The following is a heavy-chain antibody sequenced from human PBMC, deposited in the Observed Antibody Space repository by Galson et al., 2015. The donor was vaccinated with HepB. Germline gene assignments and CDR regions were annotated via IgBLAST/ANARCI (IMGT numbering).Heavy chain of an antibody. CDR3: ARDLDQRSGWLLSKT. J-gene: IGHJ5*02. CDR1: GGTFSSYT. CDR2: IIPILGIA. D-gene: IGHD2-2*01. V-gene: IGHV1-69*04. Sequence: SVKVSCKASGGTFSSYTISWVRQAPGQGLEWMGRIIPILGIANYAQKFQGRVTITADKSTSTAYMELSSLRSEDTAVYYCARDLDQRSGWLLSKTWGQGTLVTVSS.